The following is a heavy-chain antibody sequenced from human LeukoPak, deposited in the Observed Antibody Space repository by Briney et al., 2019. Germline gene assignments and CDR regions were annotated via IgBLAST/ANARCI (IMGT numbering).Heavy chain of an antibody. CDR2: SSINTDT. Sequence: GGSLTLSCAASGIAVTCNYMSWVRQPPGKGLEWVSFSSINTDTFYADSVRGRFTISRDSSENTLFLQMNSLRDEDSAVYYCAIAQSWDELFDSWGQGTLVTVSS. CDR3: AIAQSWDELFDS. J-gene: IGHJ4*02. D-gene: IGHD1-26*01. V-gene: IGHV3-53*01. CDR1: GIAVTCNY.